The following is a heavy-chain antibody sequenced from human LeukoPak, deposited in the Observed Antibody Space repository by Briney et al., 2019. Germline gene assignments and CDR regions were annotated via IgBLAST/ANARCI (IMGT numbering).Heavy chain of an antibody. CDR2: IKQDGSEK. CDR1: GFTFSSYW. J-gene: IGHJ4*02. D-gene: IGHD3-22*01. Sequence: GGSLRLSCAASGFTFSSYWMSWVRQAPGKGLEWVANIKQDGSEKYYVDSVKGRFTISRDNAKNSLYLQMNSLRAEDAAVYFCAKRGVVIRVILVGFHKEAYYFDSWGQGALVTVSS. CDR3: AKRGVVIRVILVGFHKEAYYFDS. V-gene: IGHV3-7*03.